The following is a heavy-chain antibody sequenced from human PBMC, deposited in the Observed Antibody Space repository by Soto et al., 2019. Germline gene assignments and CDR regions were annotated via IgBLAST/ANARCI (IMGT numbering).Heavy chain of an antibody. Sequence: SVKVSCKASGGTFSSYSISWVRQAPGQGLEWMGGIITIFDTANYAQKFQGRVTITADESTSTAYMELSSLRSEDTAMYYCARDQLSRYDSGSYPGWFDPCGPGTLVIVSS. CDR1: GGTFSSYS. CDR3: ARDQLSRYDSGSYPGWFDP. D-gene: IGHD3-10*01. J-gene: IGHJ5*02. CDR2: IITIFDTA. V-gene: IGHV1-69*13.